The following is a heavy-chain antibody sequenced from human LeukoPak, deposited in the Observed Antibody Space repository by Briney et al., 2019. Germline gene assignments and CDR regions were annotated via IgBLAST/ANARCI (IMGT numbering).Heavy chain of an antibody. CDR2: ISSSSSYI. Sequence: PGGSLRLSCAASGFTFSSYSMNWVRQAPGKGLEWVSSISSSSSYIYYADSVKGRFTISRDNAKNALYLQTNSLRAEDTAVYYCARDSSSTDYYWGQGTLVTVSS. CDR3: ARDSSSTDYY. D-gene: IGHD6-6*01. V-gene: IGHV3-21*01. J-gene: IGHJ4*02. CDR1: GFTFSSYS.